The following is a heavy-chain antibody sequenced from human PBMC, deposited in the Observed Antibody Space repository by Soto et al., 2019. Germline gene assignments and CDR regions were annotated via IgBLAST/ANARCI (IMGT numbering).Heavy chain of an antibody. CDR3: ARDRKSSGYYYDY. CDR1: GGSFSGYY. V-gene: IGHV4-34*01. J-gene: IGHJ4*02. CDR2: INHSGST. D-gene: IGHD3-22*01. Sequence: SETLSLTCAVYGGSFSGYYWSWIRQPPGKGLEWIGEINHSGSTNYNPSLKSRVTISVDTSKNQFSLKLSSVTAADTAVYYCARDRKSSGYYYDYWGQGTLVTVSS.